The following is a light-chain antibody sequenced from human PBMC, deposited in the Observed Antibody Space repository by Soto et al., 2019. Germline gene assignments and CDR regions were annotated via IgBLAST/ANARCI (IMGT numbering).Light chain of an antibody. CDR2: EVS. Sequence: QSALTQPASVSGSPGQSITISCTGTISDVGTYNLVSWFQQHPGKAPKLMIFEVSERPSGVSNRFSGSKSGNAASLTISGLQAEDEADYYCSLYTSSSTVAFGGGTKLTVL. V-gene: IGLV2-14*02. CDR3: SLYTSSSTVA. CDR1: ISDVGTYNL. J-gene: IGLJ2*01.